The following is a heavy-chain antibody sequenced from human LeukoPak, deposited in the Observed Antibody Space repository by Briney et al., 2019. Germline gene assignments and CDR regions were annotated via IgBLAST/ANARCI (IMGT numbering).Heavy chain of an antibody. CDR1: GASISGSNYY. CDR2: IYYSGST. J-gene: IGHJ5*02. CDR3: AGLIRPGWFDP. D-gene: IGHD1-14*01. V-gene: IGHV4-39*01. Sequence: PSETLSLTCAVSGASISGSNYYWGWILQPPGKGLEWIANIYYSGSTYYNPSLKSRVTISVDTSKNQFSLKLSSVTAADTAVYYCAGLIRPGWFDPWGQGTLVTVSS.